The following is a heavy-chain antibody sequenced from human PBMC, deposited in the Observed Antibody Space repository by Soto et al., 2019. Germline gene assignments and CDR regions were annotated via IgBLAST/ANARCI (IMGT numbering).Heavy chain of an antibody. CDR2: IDPSDSYT. J-gene: IGHJ6*02. V-gene: IGHV5-10-1*01. CDR3: ARHPTVTTYYYYGMDV. Sequence: GESLKISCKGSGYSFTSYWISWVRQMPGKGLEWMGRIDPSDSYTNYSPSFQGHVTISADKSISTAYLQWSSPKASDTAMYYCARHPTVTTYYYYGMDVWGQGTTVTVSS. D-gene: IGHD4-17*01. CDR1: GYSFTSYW.